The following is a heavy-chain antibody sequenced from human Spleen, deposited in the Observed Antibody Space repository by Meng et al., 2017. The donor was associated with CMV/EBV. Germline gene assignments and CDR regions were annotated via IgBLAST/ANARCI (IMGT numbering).Heavy chain of an antibody. CDR3: ARAAPRDHYDFWSGYLTLDY. CDR1: GGSLRSGGYS. V-gene: IGHV4-31*03. Sequence: SETLSLTCNVSGGSLRSGGYSWSWIRQHPGKGLEWIGYIYNSGHTYYNPSLKSRVTISVDTSKNQFSLKLSSVTAADTAVYYCARAAPRDHYDFWSGYLTLDYWGQGTLVTVSS. CDR2: IYNSGHT. J-gene: IGHJ4*02. D-gene: IGHD3-3*01.